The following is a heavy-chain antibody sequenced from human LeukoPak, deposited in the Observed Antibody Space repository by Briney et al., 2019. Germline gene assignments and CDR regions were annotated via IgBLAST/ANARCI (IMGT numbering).Heavy chain of an antibody. D-gene: IGHD6-19*01. J-gene: IGHJ2*01. CDR3: ARDRATPGWGNWYFDL. V-gene: IGHV3-21*01. Sequence: GVLRLSCAASGFTFSSYSMNWVRQAPGKGLEWVSSISSSGSYIYYADSLKGRFTISRDNAENSLYLQMNSLRAEDTAVYFCARDRATPGWGNWYFDLWGRGTLVTVSS. CDR2: ISSSGSYI. CDR1: GFTFSSYS.